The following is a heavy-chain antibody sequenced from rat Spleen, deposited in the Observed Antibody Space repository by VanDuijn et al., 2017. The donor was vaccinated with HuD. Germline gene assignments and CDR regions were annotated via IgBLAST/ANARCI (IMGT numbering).Heavy chain of an antibody. Sequence: EVQLVESGGGLVQPGRSLKLSCVASGFTFSDYGMNWIRQAPGKGLEWIAYISSGSGTIYYADTVKGRFTISRDNAKNTLYLQLSSLRSEDTATYYCTTHTTDYWFTYWGQGSLVTVSS. CDR1: GFTFSDYG. D-gene: IGHD1-6*01. CDR3: TTHTTDYWFTY. V-gene: IGHV5-34*01. CDR2: ISSGSGTI. J-gene: IGHJ3*01.